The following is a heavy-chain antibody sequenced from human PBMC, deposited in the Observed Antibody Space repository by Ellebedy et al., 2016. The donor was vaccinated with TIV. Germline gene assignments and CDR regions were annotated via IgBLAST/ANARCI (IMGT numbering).Heavy chain of an antibody. D-gene: IGHD2-2*01. J-gene: IGHJ6*02. CDR2: IIPILGIA. V-gene: IGHV1-69*04. CDR3: ARDLSTSLEYYYYGMDV. CDR1: GGTFSSYA. Sequence: ASVKVSCKASGGTFSSYAISWVRQAPGQGLEWMGRIIPILGIANYAQKFQGRVTITADKSTSTAYMELRSLRSDDTAVYYCARDLSTSLEYYYYGMDVWGQGTTVTVSS.